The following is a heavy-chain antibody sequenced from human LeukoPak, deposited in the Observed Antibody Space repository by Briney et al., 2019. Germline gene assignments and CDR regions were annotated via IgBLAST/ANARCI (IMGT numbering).Heavy chain of an antibody. Sequence: PGGSLRLSCAASGFTFSSYWMSWVRQAPGKGLEWVANIKQDGSEKYYVNSVKGRFTISRDNAKNSLYLQMNSLRAEDTAVYYCARDPRYCSSTSCHDAFDIWGQGTMVTVSS. CDR3: ARDPRYCSSTSCHDAFDI. D-gene: IGHD2-2*01. CDR2: IKQDGSEK. V-gene: IGHV3-7*01. J-gene: IGHJ3*02. CDR1: GFTFSSYW.